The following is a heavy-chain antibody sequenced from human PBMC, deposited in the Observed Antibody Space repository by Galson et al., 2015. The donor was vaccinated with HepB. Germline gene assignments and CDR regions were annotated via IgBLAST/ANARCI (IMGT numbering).Heavy chain of an antibody. J-gene: IGHJ4*02. Sequence: LTCTVSGGSISSGDYYWSWIRQPPGKGLEWIGYIYYSGSTYYNPSLKSRVTISVDTSKNQFSLKLSSVTAADTAVYYCARVYVPLTGRFDLEWLLPPGYFDYWGQGTLVTVSS. CDR3: ARVYVPLTGRFDLEWLLPPGYFDY. CDR1: GGSISSGDYY. V-gene: IGHV4-30-4*01. CDR2: IYYSGST. D-gene: IGHD3-3*01.